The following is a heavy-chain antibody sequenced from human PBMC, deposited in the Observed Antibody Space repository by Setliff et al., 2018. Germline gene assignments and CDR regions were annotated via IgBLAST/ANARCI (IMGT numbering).Heavy chain of an antibody. CDR3: ARAGPYYDFWSGYYRPMDV. CDR1: GGSISSSSYY. D-gene: IGHD3-3*01. Sequence: SETLSLTCTVSGGSISSSSYYWGCIRQPPGKGLEWIGSIYYSGSTYYNPSLKSRVTISVDTSKNQFSRRLSSVTAADTAVYYCARAGPYYDFWSGYYRPMDVWGKGTTVTVSS. CDR2: IYYSGST. V-gene: IGHV4-39*01. J-gene: IGHJ6*03.